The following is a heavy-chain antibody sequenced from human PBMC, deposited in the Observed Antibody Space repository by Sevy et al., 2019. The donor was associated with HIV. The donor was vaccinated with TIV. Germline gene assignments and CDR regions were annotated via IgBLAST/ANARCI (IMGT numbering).Heavy chain of an antibody. CDR3: ARGGGNGWYYFDY. Sequence: ASVKVSCKASGGIFKTYGFSWVRQAPGQGPEWGGGIIPILGTTNYAQKFQDRVTISADEYTKTVHMELRNLRSEDTGVYYCARGGGNGWYYFDYCGQETLVTVSS. V-gene: IGHV1-69*13. J-gene: IGHJ4*02. D-gene: IGHD6-19*01. CDR1: GGIFKTYG. CDR2: IIPILGTT.